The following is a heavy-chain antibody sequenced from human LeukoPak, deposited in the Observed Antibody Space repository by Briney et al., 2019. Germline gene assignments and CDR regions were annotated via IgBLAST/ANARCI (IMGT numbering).Heavy chain of an antibody. CDR3: ARAGEQQLGPIGY. CDR1: GGSFSGYY. D-gene: IGHD6-13*01. Sequence: SETLSLTCAVSGGSFSGYYWSWIRQPPGKGLEWIGEINHSGSTNYNPSLKSRVTISVDTSKNQFSLKLSSVTAADTAVYYCARAGEQQLGPIGYWGQGTLVTVSS. J-gene: IGHJ4*02. CDR2: INHSGST. V-gene: IGHV4-34*01.